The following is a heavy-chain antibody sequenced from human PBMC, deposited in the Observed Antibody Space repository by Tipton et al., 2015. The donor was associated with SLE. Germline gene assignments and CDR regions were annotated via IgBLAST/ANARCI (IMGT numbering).Heavy chain of an antibody. CDR2: INHSGST. CDR3: ARGLGTHDYGDY. Sequence: TLSLTCAVYGGSFSGYYWSWIRQPPGKGLEWIGEINHSGSTNYNPPLKSRVTISVDTSKNQFSLKLSSVTAADTAVYYCARGLGTHDYGDYWGQGTLVTVSS. D-gene: IGHD3-16*01. J-gene: IGHJ4*02. V-gene: IGHV4-34*01. CDR1: GGSFSGYY.